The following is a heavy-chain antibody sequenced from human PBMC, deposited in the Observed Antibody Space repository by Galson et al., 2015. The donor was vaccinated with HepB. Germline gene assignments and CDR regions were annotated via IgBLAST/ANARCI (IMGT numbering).Heavy chain of an antibody. CDR3: ARVPWAVAGSISEYYYYGMDV. V-gene: IGHV3-7*03. CDR2: IKQDGSEK. D-gene: IGHD6-19*01. CDR1: GFTFSSYW. J-gene: IGHJ6*02. Sequence: SLRLSCAASGFTFSSYWMSWVRQAPGKGLEWVANIKQDGSEKYYVDSVKGRFTISRDNAKNSLYLQMNSLRAEDTAVYYCARVPWAVAGSISEYYYYGMDVWGQGTTVTVSS.